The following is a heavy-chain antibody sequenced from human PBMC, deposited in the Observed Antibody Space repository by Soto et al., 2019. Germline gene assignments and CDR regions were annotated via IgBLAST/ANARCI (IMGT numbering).Heavy chain of an antibody. CDR1: GFTFSNYA. CDR3: AKDRLAGGFDY. D-gene: IGHD3-16*01. V-gene: IGHV3-23*01. J-gene: IGHJ4*02. Sequence: GGSLRLSCAASGFTFSNYAMIWVRQAPGKGLEWVSLVSATAGTTYYTDSVKGRLTISRDNSRNTVYLQMNSLRADDTAVYYCAKDRLAGGFDYWGQGTLVTVSS. CDR2: VSATAGTT.